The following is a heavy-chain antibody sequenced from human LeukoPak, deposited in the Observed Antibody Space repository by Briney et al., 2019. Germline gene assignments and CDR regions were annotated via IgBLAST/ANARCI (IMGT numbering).Heavy chain of an antibody. CDR1: GGTFSSYA. CDR3: ARDLPTNYDILTGGIDY. J-gene: IGHJ4*02. V-gene: IGHV1-69*04. D-gene: IGHD3-9*01. CDR2: IIPILGIA. Sequence: ASVKVSCKASGGTFSSYAISWVRQAPGQGLEWMGRIIPILGIANYAQKFQGRVTITADKSTSTAYMELSSLRSEDTAVYYCARDLPTNYDILTGGIDYWGQGTLVTVSA.